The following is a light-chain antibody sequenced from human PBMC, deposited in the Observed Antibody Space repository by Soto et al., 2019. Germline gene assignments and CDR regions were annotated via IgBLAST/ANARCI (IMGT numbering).Light chain of an antibody. CDR3: TAYTTSNTVV. Sequence: QSALTQPASVSGSPGQSITLSCTGTYSDIGAFDYVSWYQQHPDKAPKLMIYDVTNRPSGVSNRFSGSKSGNTASLTISGLQAEDEADYYCTAYTTSNTVVFGGGTKLTVL. CDR1: YSDIGAFDY. CDR2: DVT. V-gene: IGLV2-14*01. J-gene: IGLJ2*01.